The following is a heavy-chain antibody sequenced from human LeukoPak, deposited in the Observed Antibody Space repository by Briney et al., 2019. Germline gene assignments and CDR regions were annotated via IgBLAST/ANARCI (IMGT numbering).Heavy chain of an antibody. Sequence: ASVKVSCKASGGTFSSYAISWVRQAPGQGLEWMGGIIPILGIANYAQKFQGRVTITADKSTSTAYMELSSLRSEDTAVYYCARDGETTVTTPFDYWGQGTLVTVSS. CDR2: IIPILGIA. D-gene: IGHD4-17*01. J-gene: IGHJ4*02. V-gene: IGHV1-69*10. CDR1: GGTFSSYA. CDR3: ARDGETTVTTPFDY.